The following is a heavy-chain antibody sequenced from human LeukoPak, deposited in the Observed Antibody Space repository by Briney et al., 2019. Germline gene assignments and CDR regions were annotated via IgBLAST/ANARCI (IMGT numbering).Heavy chain of an antibody. CDR2: ISAYNGNT. CDR3: ARAYGDYPLNWFDP. Sequence: ASVKVSCKASGYTFTSYGISWVRQAPGQGLEWMGWISAYNGNTNYAQKLQGRVTMTTDTSTSTAYMELRSLRSDDTAVYYFARAYGDYPLNWFDPWGQGTLVTVSS. V-gene: IGHV1-18*01. D-gene: IGHD4-17*01. J-gene: IGHJ5*02. CDR1: GYTFTSYG.